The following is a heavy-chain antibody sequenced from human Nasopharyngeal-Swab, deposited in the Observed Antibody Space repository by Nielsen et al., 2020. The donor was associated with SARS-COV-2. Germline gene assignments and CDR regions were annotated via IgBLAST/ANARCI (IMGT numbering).Heavy chain of an antibody. D-gene: IGHD3-9*01. J-gene: IGHJ6*02. V-gene: IGHV4-39*01. CDR2: IYYSGST. CDR3: ARMRLVITGFSFAYYYYGMDV. Sequence: PGKGLEYIGSIYYSGSTYFNPSLKSRVTISVDTSKNQFSLKLSSVTAADTAVYYCARMRLVITGFSFAYYYYGMDVWGQGTTVTVSS.